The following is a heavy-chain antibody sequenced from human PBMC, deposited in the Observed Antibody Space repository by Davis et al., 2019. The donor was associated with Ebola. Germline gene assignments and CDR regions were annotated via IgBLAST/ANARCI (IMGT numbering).Heavy chain of an antibody. V-gene: IGHV1-18*01. CDR1: GYTFTSYG. J-gene: IGHJ4*02. CDR2: ISAYNGNT. CDR3: ARGGCSGGSCYSSDY. D-gene: IGHD2-15*01. Sequence: ASVKVSCKASGYTFTSYGISWVRQAPGQGLEWMGWISAYNGNTNYAQKLQGRVTMTTDTSTSTAYMELRSLRSDDTAVYYCARGGCSGGSCYSSDYWGQGTLVTVSS.